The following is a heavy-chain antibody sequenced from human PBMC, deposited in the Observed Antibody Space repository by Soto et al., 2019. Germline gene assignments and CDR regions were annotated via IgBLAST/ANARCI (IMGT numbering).Heavy chain of an antibody. D-gene: IGHD3-22*01. V-gene: IGHV3-48*01. CDR2: ISSSSSTI. CDR3: AKDNSPYYYDSSGS. J-gene: IGHJ4*02. Sequence: PGGSLRLSCAASGFTFSSYSMNWVRQAPGKGLEWVSYISSSSSTIYYADSVKGRFTISRDNAKNSLYLQMNSLRAEDTAVYYCAKDNSPYYYDSSGSWGQGTLVTVSS. CDR1: GFTFSSYS.